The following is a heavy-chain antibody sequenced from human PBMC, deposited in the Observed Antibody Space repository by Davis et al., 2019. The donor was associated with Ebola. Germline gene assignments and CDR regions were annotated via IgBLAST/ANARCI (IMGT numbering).Heavy chain of an antibody. CDR3: ARDRWTGKYYFDY. V-gene: IGHV3-23*01. J-gene: IGHJ4*02. CDR2: ISGSGGSK. Sequence: GESLKISCAASGFTFSSYAMSWVRQAPGKGLEWVSAISGSGGSKYYADSVKGRFTISRDNSKNTLYLQMNSLRAEDTAVYYCARDRWTGKYYFDYWGQGTLVTVSS. D-gene: IGHD1-14*01. CDR1: GFTFSSYA.